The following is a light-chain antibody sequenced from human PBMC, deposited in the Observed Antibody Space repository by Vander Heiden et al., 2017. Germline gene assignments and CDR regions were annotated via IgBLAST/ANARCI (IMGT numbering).Light chain of an antibody. J-gene: IGLJ2*01. V-gene: IGLV1-44*01. CDR2: SNN. Sequence: QSVLTQPHEASGTPGQRVTISCSGSSSNIGSNTVNWYQQLPGTAPKLLIYSNNQRPSGVPDRFSGSKSGTSASLAISGLQSEDEADYYCAAWDDSLNGVVFGGGTKLTVL. CDR1: SSNIGSNT. CDR3: AAWDDSLNGVV.